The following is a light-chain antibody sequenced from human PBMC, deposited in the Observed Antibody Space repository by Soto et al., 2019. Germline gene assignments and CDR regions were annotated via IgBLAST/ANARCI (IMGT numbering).Light chain of an antibody. CDR2: DVS. CDR1: SSDVGGYNY. CDR3: SSYTSSSTQV. J-gene: IGLJ1*01. Sequence: QSVLTQPTSVSGSPGQSITISCTGTSSDVGGYNYVSWYQQHPGKAPKLMIYDVSNRPSGISNRFSASKSGNTASLTISGLQAEDEADYFCSSYTSSSTQVFGTGTQLTVL. V-gene: IGLV2-14*01.